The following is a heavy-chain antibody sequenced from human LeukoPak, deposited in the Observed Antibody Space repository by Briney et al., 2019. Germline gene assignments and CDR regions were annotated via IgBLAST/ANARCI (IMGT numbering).Heavy chain of an antibody. CDR2: ISYDGSNK. Sequence: PGGSLRLSYAASGFTFSSYGMHWVRQAPGKGLEWVAVISYDGSNKYYADSVKGRFTISRDNSKNTLYLQMNSLRAEDTAVYYCAKEGILCLDYWGQGTLVTVSS. D-gene: IGHD3-9*01. J-gene: IGHJ4*02. CDR3: AKEGILCLDY. CDR1: GFTFSSYG. V-gene: IGHV3-30*18.